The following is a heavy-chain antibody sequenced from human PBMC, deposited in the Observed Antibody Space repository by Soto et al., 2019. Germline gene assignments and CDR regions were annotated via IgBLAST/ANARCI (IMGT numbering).Heavy chain of an antibody. CDR3: AKDPTNTYYYDSSGPGYFDY. CDR2: ISGSGGST. J-gene: IGHJ4*02. CDR1: GFTFSSYA. D-gene: IGHD3-22*01. V-gene: IGHV3-23*01. Sequence: GGSLRLSCAASGFTFSSYAMSWVRQAPGKGLEWVSAISGSGGSTYYADSVKGRFTISRDNSKNTLYLQMNSLRAEDTAVYYCAKDPTNTYYYDSSGPGYFDYWGQGTLVTVSS.